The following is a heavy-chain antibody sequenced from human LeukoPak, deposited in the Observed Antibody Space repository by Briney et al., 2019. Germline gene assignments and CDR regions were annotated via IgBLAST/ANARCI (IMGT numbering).Heavy chain of an antibody. CDR2: INPNSGGT. J-gene: IGHJ4*02. D-gene: IGHD3-3*01. V-gene: IGHV1-2*02. CDR1: GYTFTGYY. Sequence: GASVKVSCKASGYTFTGYYMHWVRQAPGQGLEWMGWINPNSGGTNYAQKFQGRVTITTDESTSTAYMELSSLRSEDTAVYYCARGEGDFWSGYLYFDYWGQGTLVTVSS. CDR3: ARGEGDFWSGYLYFDY.